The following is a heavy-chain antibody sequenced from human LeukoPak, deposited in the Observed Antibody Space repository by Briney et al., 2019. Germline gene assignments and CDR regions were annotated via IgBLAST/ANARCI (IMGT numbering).Heavy chain of an antibody. CDR1: GGTFSSYA. D-gene: IGHD6-13*01. CDR2: IIPILGIA. Sequence: SVKVSCKASGGTFSSYAISWVRQAPGQGLEWMGRIIPILGIANYAQKFQGRVTITADKSTSTAYMELSSLRSEDTAVYYCARSQLDQYYFDYWGQGTLVTVSS. CDR3: ARSQLDQYYFDY. V-gene: IGHV1-69*04. J-gene: IGHJ4*02.